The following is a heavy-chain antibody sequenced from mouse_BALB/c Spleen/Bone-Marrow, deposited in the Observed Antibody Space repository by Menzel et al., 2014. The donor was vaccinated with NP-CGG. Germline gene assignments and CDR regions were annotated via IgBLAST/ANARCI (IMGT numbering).Heavy chain of an antibody. CDR3: ARRGIYYGNYFAY. CDR1: GYTFTNYW. V-gene: IGHV1-7*01. Sequence: QVHVKQSGAELAKPGASVKMSCKASGYTFTNYWMHWVKQRPGQGLEWIGYINPSTGYTEHNQKFKDKATLTADKSSSTAYMQLSSLTSEDSAVYYCARRGIYYGNYFAYWGQGTLVTVSA. CDR2: INPSTGYT. J-gene: IGHJ3*01. D-gene: IGHD2-1*01.